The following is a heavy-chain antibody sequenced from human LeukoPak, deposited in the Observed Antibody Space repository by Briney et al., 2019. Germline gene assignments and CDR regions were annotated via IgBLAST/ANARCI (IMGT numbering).Heavy chain of an antibody. CDR2: ISHDGSNK. Sequence: GGSLRLSCAASGFPFSDYGMYWVRQAPGKGLEWLAVISHDGSNKYYADSVKGRFTISRDNSKNTLYLQMNSLRAEDTAVYYCARDLTGEWELLGYWGQGTLVTVSS. CDR1: GFPFSDYG. V-gene: IGHV3-30*03. CDR3: ARDLTGEWELLGY. J-gene: IGHJ4*02. D-gene: IGHD1-26*01.